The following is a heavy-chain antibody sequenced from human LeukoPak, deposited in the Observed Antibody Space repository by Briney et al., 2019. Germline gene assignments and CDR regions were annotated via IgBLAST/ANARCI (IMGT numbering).Heavy chain of an antibody. CDR2: FSWDGTT. Sequence: GGSLRLSCAASGVTFEDYTMYWGWQAPRKTLEWGSLFSWDGTTNYTDYATGRFTISRDNGTASLYLKMDALRSEDTAFYYCVKDLSYETSGSFFYSWGQGALVTVSS. CDR3: VKDLSYETSGSFFYS. CDR1: GVTFEDYT. D-gene: IGHD3-22*01. J-gene: IGHJ4*02. V-gene: IGHV3-43*01.